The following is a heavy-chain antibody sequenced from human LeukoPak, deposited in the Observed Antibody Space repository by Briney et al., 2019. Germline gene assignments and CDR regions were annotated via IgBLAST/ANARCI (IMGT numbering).Heavy chain of an antibody. Sequence: SETLSLTCTVSGGSISSSSYYWGWIRQPPGKGLEWVGSIYYSGSTYYNPSLKSRVTISLDTSKNQFSLKLSSVTAADTAVYYCARSYSGDYYDSSGYYFDYWGQGTLVTVSS. V-gene: IGHV4-39*01. CDR1: GGSISSSSYY. CDR2: IYYSGST. D-gene: IGHD3-22*01. CDR3: ARSYSGDYYDSSGYYFDY. J-gene: IGHJ4*02.